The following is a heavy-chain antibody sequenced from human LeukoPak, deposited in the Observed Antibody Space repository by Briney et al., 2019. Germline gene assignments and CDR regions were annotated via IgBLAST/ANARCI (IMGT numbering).Heavy chain of an antibody. J-gene: IGHJ4*02. D-gene: IGHD3-10*01. CDR3: ARTTMVRGVMTY. CDR2: ISSSGSTI. Sequence: QPGGSLRLSCAASGFTFSSYEMNWVRQAPGKGLEWVSYISSSGSTIYYADSVKGRFTISRDNAKNSLYLQMNSLRAGDTAVYYCARTTMVRGVMTYWGQGTLVTVPS. V-gene: IGHV3-48*03. CDR1: GFTFSSYE.